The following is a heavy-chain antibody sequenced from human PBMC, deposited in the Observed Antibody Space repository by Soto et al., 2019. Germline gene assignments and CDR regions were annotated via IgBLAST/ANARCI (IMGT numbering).Heavy chain of an antibody. Sequence: QVQLQQWGAGLLKPSETLSLTCAVYGGSFSGYYWSWIRQPPGKGLEWIGEINHSGSTNYNPSLKSRVTISVDTSKNQFSLKLSSVTAADTAVYYCARGPVLRFLPPYGMDVWGQGTTVTVSS. CDR3: ARGPVLRFLPPYGMDV. D-gene: IGHD3-3*01. V-gene: IGHV4-34*01. CDR1: GGSFSGYY. CDR2: INHSGST. J-gene: IGHJ6*02.